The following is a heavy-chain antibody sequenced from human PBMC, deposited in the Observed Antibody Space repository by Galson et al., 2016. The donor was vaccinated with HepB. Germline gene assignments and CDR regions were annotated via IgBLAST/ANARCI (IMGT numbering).Heavy chain of an antibody. V-gene: IGHV1-3*01. CDR1: GYMFTSYS. Sequence: SVKVSCKASGYMFTSYSVHWVRQAPGQRLEWMGWINAGNGNTKYSQKFQDRVTITRDTSASTAYMELSRLRSEDTAVYYCARVSSSWFSFYFDSWGQGTLVTV. CDR2: INAGNGNT. CDR3: ARVSSSWFSFYFDS. D-gene: IGHD6-13*01. J-gene: IGHJ4*02.